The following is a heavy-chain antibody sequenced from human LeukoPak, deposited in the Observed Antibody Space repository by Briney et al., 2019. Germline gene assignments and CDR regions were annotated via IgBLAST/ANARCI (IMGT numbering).Heavy chain of an antibody. V-gene: IGHV4-61*01. J-gene: IGHJ4*02. D-gene: IGHD5-24*01. CDR3: TRERRDGYKVYFDY. Sequence: WETLSLTCTVSGGSISSRSYYWSWIRQPPGKGLEWIGYVYYSGSTNYNPSLKSRVTISVDTSKNQFSLRLSSVTAADTAVYYCTRERRDGYKVYFDYWGQGTLVTVSS. CDR2: VYYSGST. CDR1: GGSISSRSYY.